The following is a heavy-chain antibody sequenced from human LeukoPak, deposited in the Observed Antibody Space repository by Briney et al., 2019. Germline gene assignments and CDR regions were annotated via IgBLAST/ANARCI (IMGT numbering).Heavy chain of an antibody. CDR3: ARDGGSSWYGYYFDY. V-gene: IGHV4-59*01. D-gene: IGHD6-13*01. CDR1: GGSISSYY. CDR2: IYYSGST. J-gene: IGHJ4*02. Sequence: SETLSLPCTVSGGSISSYYWSWIRQPPGKGLEWIGYIYYSGSTNYNPSLKSRVTISVDTSKNQFSLKLSSVTAVDTAVYYCARDGGSSWYGYYFDYWGQGTLVTVSS.